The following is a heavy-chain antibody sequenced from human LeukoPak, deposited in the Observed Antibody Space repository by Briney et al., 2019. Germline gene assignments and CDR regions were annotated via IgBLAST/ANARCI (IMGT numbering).Heavy chain of an antibody. CDR3: ATRNMGQQLAYFDY. D-gene: IGHD6-13*01. CDR2: IYYSGST. J-gene: IGHJ4*02. CDR1: GGSISSSSYY. V-gene: IGHV4-39*01. Sequence: SETLSLTCTVSGGSISSSSYYWGWTRQPPGKGLEWIGSIYYSGSTYYNPSLKSRVTISVVTSKNQFSLKLSSVAAADTAVYYCATRNMGQQLAYFDYWGQGTLVTVSS.